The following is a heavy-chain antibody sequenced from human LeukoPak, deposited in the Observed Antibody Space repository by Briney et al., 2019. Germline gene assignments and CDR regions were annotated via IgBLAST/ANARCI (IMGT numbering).Heavy chain of an antibody. V-gene: IGHV3-23*01. D-gene: IGHD6-13*01. Sequence: GGSLRLSCAASGFTFSSYAMSWVRQAPGKGLEWVSAISGSGGSTYYADSVKGRFTISRDNSKNTLYLQMNSLRAEDTAVYYCAKDISGSWYVAAPFSRNYAFDIWGQGTMVTVSS. CDR3: AKDISGSWYVAAPFSRNYAFDI. CDR2: ISGSGGST. J-gene: IGHJ3*02. CDR1: GFTFSSYA.